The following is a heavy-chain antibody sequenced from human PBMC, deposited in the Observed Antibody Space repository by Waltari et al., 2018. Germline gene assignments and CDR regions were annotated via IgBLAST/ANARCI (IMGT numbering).Heavy chain of an antibody. V-gene: IGHV3-7*01. Sequence: EVQLVESGGGLVQPGGSLRLSCAASGFTFSSYWMSWVRQAPGKGLEWVANIDQDGSGKYYVDSVKGRVTSSRDNARNSLYLQMNSLSAEDTAVYYCARDGHWLSGVGDCWGQGTLVTVSS. CDR2: IDQDGSGK. D-gene: IGHD7-27*01. CDR1: GFTFSSYW. CDR3: ARDGHWLSGVGDC. J-gene: IGHJ4*02.